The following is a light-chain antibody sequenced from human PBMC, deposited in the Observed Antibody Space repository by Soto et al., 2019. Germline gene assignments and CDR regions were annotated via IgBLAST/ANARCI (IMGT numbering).Light chain of an antibody. Sequence: DIQMTQSPSSLSASVGERVTITCRASQSISNYLNWYQQRPGQALKILIYAASSLQSWVPSRFSGSGSGTDFTLTINSLQPEDFATYYCQQSHSLPLTFGPGTKVDV. V-gene: IGKV1-39*01. J-gene: IGKJ3*01. CDR2: AAS. CDR3: QQSHSLPLT. CDR1: QSISNY.